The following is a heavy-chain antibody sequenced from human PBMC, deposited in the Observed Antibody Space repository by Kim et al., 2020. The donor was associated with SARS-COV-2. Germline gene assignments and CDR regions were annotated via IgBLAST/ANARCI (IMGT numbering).Heavy chain of an antibody. D-gene: IGHD5-18*01. CDR1: GFTFSSYA. J-gene: IGHJ4*02. Sequence: GGSLRLSCAASGFTFSSYAMHWVRQAPGKGLEWVAVVWYDGSNEYYAESVKGRFTISRDNSKNTLYLQMNSLRAEDTAVYYCAKELLDGYSYGYTLVYWGQGTLVTVSS. V-gene: IGHV3-33*06. CDR2: VWYDGSNE. CDR3: AKELLDGYSYGYTLVY.